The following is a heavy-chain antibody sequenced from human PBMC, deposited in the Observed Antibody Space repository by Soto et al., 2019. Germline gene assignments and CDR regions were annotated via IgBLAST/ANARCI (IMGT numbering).Heavy chain of an antibody. CDR2: ISGCGCST. Sequence: EVQMLESGGGLAQPGGSLRLYCAASGVAFSSYAMSWVRQGPGKELAWVSAISGCGCSTNYADSVKGRFTISIDNTKNKLYLHIDSLRAKDTTLCGIAKVTTSVTTRYIDPWGPGTQVTVSS. V-gene: IGHV3-23*01. CDR1: GVAFSSYA. D-gene: IGHD4-17*01. J-gene: IGHJ5*02. CDR3: AKVTTSVTTRYIDP.